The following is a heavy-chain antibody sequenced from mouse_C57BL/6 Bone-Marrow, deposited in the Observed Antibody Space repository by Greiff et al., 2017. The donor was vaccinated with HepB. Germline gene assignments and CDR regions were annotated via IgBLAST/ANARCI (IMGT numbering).Heavy chain of an antibody. Sequence: VQLQQSGAELARPGDSVKLSCKASGYTFTSYGISWVKQRTGQGLEWIGEIYPRSGNTYYNEKFKGKATLTADKSSSTAYMELRSLTSEDSAVDFCARGDYDYEEAYWGQGTLVTVSA. CDR1: GYTFTSYG. CDR2: IYPRSGNT. D-gene: IGHD2-4*01. J-gene: IGHJ3*01. CDR3: ARGDYDYEEAY. V-gene: IGHV1-81*01.